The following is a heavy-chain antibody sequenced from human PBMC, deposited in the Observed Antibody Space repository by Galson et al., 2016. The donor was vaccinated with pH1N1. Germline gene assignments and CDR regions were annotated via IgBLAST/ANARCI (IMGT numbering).Heavy chain of an antibody. J-gene: IGHJ4*02. CDR1: GFTFDDYA. CDR3: AKDTGFLHNYFDY. CDR2: ISWNSGSI. Sequence: LRLSCAASGFTFDDYAMHWVRQVPGKGLEWVSGISWNSGSIGYADSVKGRFTISRDNAKNSLYLQMNSLRAEDTALYYCAKDTGFLHNYFDYWGQGTLVTVSS. D-gene: IGHD3-10*01. V-gene: IGHV3-9*01.